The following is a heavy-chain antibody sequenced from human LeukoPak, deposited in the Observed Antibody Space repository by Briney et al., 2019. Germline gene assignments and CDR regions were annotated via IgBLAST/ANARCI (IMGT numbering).Heavy chain of an antibody. V-gene: IGHV3-15*01. Sequence: PGGSLRLSCAASGFTFSNAWMSWVRQAPGKGLEWVGRIKSKTDGGTTDYAAPVKGRFTISRDDSKNTLYLQMNSLKTEDTAVYYCTTDYEYQLLSLPYYYYYMDVWGKGTTVTVSS. CDR2: IKSKTDGGTT. CDR1: GFTFSNAW. J-gene: IGHJ6*03. CDR3: TTDYEYQLLSLPYYYYYMDV. D-gene: IGHD2-2*01.